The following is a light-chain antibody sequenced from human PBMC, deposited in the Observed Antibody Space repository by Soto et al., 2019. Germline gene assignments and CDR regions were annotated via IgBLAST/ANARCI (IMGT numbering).Light chain of an antibody. CDR2: GAS. V-gene: IGKV3-15*01. Sequence: EIVMTQSPATLSVSPGERATLSCRASQSISGNLAWYQQKPGQAPRLLIFGASTRATGIPARFSGSGSGTEFTLTISSLQSEDSVVYYCQHYNNRPRTFGQGTKVEIK. CDR3: QHYNNRPRT. J-gene: IGKJ1*01. CDR1: QSISGN.